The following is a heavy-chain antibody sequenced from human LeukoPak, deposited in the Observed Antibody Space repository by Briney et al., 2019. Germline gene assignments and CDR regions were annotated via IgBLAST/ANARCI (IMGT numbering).Heavy chain of an antibody. Sequence: GGSLRLSCAASGFTFSSYAMSWVRQAPGKGLEWVSAISGSGGSTYYADSVKGRFTISRDNSKNTLYLQMNSLRAEDTAVYYCARVRRYYDSSGYGYYFDYWGQGTLVTVSS. D-gene: IGHD3-22*01. CDR3: ARVRRYYDSSGYGYYFDY. V-gene: IGHV3-23*01. J-gene: IGHJ4*02. CDR1: GFTFSSYA. CDR2: ISGSGGST.